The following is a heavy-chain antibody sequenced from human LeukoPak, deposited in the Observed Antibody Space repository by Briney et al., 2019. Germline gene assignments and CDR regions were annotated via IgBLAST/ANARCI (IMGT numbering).Heavy chain of an antibody. Sequence: GGSLRLSCAASGFTFSDFGMTWVRQAPGKGLGWVSGISGSGGDTYYADSVKGRFTISRDNPKSTLYLQMNTLGAEDTAIYYCAKNRGDLLSSRVGCDYWGQGALVTVSS. D-gene: IGHD3-16*01. V-gene: IGHV3-23*01. CDR2: ISGSGGDT. J-gene: IGHJ4*02. CDR3: AKNRGDLLSSRVGCDY. CDR1: GFTFSDFG.